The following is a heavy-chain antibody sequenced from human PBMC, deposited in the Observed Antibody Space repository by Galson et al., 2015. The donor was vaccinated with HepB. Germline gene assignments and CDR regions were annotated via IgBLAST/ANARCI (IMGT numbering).Heavy chain of an antibody. CDR2: ISSSSSYI. D-gene: IGHD3-22*01. Sequence: SLRLSCAASGFTFSNYSMNWVRQAPGKGLEWVSSISSSSSYIYYADSVKGRFTVSRDNAKNSLYLQMNSLRAEDTAVYYCASTIGEYYYDSSGYYPWGQGTLVTVSS. CDR3: ASTIGEYYYDSSGYYP. V-gene: IGHV3-21*01. J-gene: IGHJ5*02. CDR1: GFTFSNYS.